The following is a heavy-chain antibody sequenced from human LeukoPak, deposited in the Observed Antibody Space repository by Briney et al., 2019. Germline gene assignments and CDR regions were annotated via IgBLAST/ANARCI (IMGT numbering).Heavy chain of an antibody. CDR1: GFTFSSFG. CDR2: ISSSSSAI. J-gene: IGHJ6*03. Sequence: PGGSLRLSCAASGFTFSSFGMNWVRQAPGKGLEWVSYISSSSSAIYYADSVKGRFTISRDNAKNSLYLHMNNLRAEDTAVYYCARFPYMDVWGKGTTVTVSS. CDR3: ARFPYMDV. V-gene: IGHV3-48*04.